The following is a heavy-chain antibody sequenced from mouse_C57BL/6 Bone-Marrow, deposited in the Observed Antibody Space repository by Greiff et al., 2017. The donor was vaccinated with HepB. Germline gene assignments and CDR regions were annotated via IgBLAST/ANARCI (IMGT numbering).Heavy chain of an antibody. Sequence: QVQLQQSGAELVRPGASVKLSCKASGYTFTDYYINWVKQRPGQGLEWIARIYPGSGNTYYNEKFKGKATLTAEKSSSTAYMQLSSLTSEDSAVYFCARNYYGSRAYFDYWGQGTTLTVSS. CDR1: GYTFTDYY. D-gene: IGHD1-1*01. J-gene: IGHJ2*01. CDR3: ARNYYGSRAYFDY. V-gene: IGHV1-76*01. CDR2: IYPGSGNT.